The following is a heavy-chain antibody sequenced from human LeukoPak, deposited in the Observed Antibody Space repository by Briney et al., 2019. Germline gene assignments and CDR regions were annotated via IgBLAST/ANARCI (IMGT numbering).Heavy chain of an antibody. CDR2: IWDDGSNK. Sequence: GGSLRLSCAASGFTFSSYGMHWVRQAPGKGLEWVAVIWDDGSNKYYADSVKGRFTISRDNSKNTLYLQMNSLRAEDTAVYYCARGYSSSWYNSDFDYWGQGTLVTVSS. J-gene: IGHJ4*02. CDR1: GFTFSSYG. V-gene: IGHV3-33*01. CDR3: ARGYSSSWYNSDFDY. D-gene: IGHD6-13*01.